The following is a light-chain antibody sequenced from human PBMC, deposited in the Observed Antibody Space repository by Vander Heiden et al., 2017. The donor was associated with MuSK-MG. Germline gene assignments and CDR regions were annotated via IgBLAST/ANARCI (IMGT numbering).Light chain of an antibody. V-gene: IGLV1-44*01. CDR3: AAWDDSLNGLV. CDR1: TSNIGSNT. CDR2: KNN. J-gene: IGLJ1*01. Sequence: QSVLTQPPSASGTPGQRVTISCSGSTSNIGSNTVHWYQQLPGTAPKLRIYKNNQRPSGVPDRFSASKSDTSASLAISGLQSEDEAGYDGAAWDDSLNGLVLGTGT.